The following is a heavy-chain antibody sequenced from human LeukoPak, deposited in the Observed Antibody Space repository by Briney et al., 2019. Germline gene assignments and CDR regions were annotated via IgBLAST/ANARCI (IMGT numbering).Heavy chain of an antibody. CDR2: IYPGDSDT. V-gene: IGHV5-51*01. J-gene: IGHJ3*01. CDR3: SSQDAVMTIGDAFDV. CDR1: GYSFTNYW. Sequence: GESLKISCKGSGYSFTNYWIGWVRQMPGKGLEWMRIIYPGDSDTRYSTSFQGEVTISADKSIRTAYLQWSSLKASDAAMYYCSSQDAVMTIGDAFDVWGKGTMVIVSS.